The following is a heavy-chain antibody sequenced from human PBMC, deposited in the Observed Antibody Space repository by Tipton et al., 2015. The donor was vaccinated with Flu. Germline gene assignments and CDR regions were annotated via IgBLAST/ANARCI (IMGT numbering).Heavy chain of an antibody. CDR2: ISYDGSNQ. CDR1: GFTFSNYG. V-gene: IGHV3-30*12. Sequence: SLRLSCAASGFTFSNYGMFWVRQAPGKGLEWVTTISYDGSNQYYADSVKGRFTISRDNAKNSLYLQMNSLRAEDTAVYYCTRALDYWGQGTPVTVSS. CDR3: TRALDY. J-gene: IGHJ4*02.